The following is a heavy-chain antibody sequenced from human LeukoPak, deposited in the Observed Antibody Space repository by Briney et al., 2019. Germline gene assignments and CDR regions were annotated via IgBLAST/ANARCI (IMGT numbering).Heavy chain of an antibody. CDR3: ARLNTGTYYFDY. J-gene: IGHJ4*02. V-gene: IGHV4-34*01. D-gene: IGHD4-11*01. Sequence: SETLSLTCAVYGGSFSGYYWSWIRQPPGKGLEWIGSIYYSGSTYYNPSLKSRVTISVDTSKNQFSLKLSSVTAADTAVYYCARLNTGTYYFDYWGQGTLVTVSS. CDR1: GGSFSGYY. CDR2: IYYSGST.